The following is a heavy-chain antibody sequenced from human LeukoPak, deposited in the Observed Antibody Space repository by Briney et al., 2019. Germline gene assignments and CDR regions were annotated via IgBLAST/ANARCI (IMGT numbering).Heavy chain of an antibody. CDR3: ARQTGSGLFSLP. V-gene: IGHV4-39*01. CDR2: IYDSGST. J-gene: IGHJ4*02. Sequence: ASETLSLTCTVSGGSISRSNHYWAWIRQPPGKGLEWIGSIYDSGSTWYNPSLKSRVTMSVDTSKNQFSLKVSSVTAADTAVYYCARQTGSGLFSLPGGQGTLVTVSS. D-gene: IGHD3-10*01. CDR1: GGSISRSNHY.